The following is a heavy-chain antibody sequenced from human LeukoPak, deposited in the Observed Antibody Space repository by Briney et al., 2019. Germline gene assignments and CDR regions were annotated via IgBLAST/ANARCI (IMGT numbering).Heavy chain of an antibody. CDR1: GFTFSSYS. CDR3: ARARDSSSWYVIDY. D-gene: IGHD6-13*01. V-gene: IGHV3-21*01. J-gene: IGHJ4*02. CDR2: ISSSSSYI. Sequence: GGSLRLSCAASGFTFSSYSMNWGRQAPGKGLEGVSSISSSSSYIYYADSVKGRFTISRDNAKNSLYLQMNSLRAEDTAVYYCARARDSSSWYVIDYWGQGTLVTVSS.